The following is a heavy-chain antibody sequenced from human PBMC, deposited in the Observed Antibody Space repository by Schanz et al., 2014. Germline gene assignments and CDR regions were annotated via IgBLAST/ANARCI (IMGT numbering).Heavy chain of an antibody. J-gene: IGHJ4*02. V-gene: IGHV3-23*01. CDR2: ISGSGAST. CDR3: AKDQGSYGWRSYGYFDY. CDR1: GFTFSSYA. D-gene: IGHD3-10*01. Sequence: EVQLLESGGGLGRPGGSLRLSCAASGFTFSSYAMSWVRQASGKGLEWVSAISGSGASTYYADSVKGRFTISRDNSKNTLYLQLNSLRTEGTAVYYCAKDQGSYGWRSYGYFDYWGQGTLATVSS.